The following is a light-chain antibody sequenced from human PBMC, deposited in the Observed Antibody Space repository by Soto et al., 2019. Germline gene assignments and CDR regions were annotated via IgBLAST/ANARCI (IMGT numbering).Light chain of an antibody. V-gene: IGLV2-14*01. CDR1: SSDIGGYNY. CDR2: EVS. CDR3: SSFTSSSPGV. Sequence: QSALTQPASVSGSPGQSITISCTGTSSDIGGYNYVSWYQQHPGKAPKLMIYEVSNRPSGVYNRFSGSKSGNTASLTISGLQAEDEAYYYCSSFTSSSPGVFGGGTQMT. J-gene: IGLJ3*02.